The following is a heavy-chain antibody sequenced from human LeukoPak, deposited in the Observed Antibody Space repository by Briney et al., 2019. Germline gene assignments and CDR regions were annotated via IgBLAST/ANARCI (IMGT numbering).Heavy chain of an antibody. J-gene: IGHJ4*02. V-gene: IGHV1-69*05. CDR1: GGTFSSYA. D-gene: IGHD6-13*01. CDR2: IIPIFGTA. CDR3: ARMPLPAGTIEDY. Sequence: SVKVSCKASGGTFSSYAISWVRQAPGQGLERVGRIIPIFGTANYAQKFQGRVTITTDESTSTAYMELSSLRSEDTAVYYCARMPLPAGTIEDYWGQGTLVTVSS.